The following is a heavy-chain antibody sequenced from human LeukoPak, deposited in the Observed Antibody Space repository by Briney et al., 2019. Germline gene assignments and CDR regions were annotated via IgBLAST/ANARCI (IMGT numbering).Heavy chain of an antibody. V-gene: IGHV4-30-2*01. CDR2: IYHSGST. CDR1: GGSISSGGYY. J-gene: IGHJ6*03. Sequence: SETLSLTCTVSGGSISSGGYYWSWIRQPPGKGLEWIGYIYHSGSTYYNPSLKSRVTISVDRSKNQFSLKLSSVTAADTAVYYCARVDYYYMDVWGKGTTVTVSS. CDR3: ARVDYYYMDV.